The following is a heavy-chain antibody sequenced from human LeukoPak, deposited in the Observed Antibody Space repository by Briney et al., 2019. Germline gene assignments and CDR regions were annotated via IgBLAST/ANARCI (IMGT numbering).Heavy chain of an antibody. CDR3: AKASDYGGPYYFDY. J-gene: IGHJ4*02. V-gene: IGHV3-9*03. D-gene: IGHD4-23*01. Sequence: GRSMRLSCAASGFTFDDYAMHWVRQAPGKGLEWVSGISWNSGSIGYADSVKGRFTISRDNAKSSLYLQMNSLRAQDMALYYCAKASDYGGPYYFDYWGQGTLVTVSS. CDR2: ISWNSGSI. CDR1: GFTFDDYA.